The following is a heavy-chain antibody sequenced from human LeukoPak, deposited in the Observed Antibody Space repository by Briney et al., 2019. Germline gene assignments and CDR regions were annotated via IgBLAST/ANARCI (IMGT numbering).Heavy chain of an antibody. CDR3: ATDQRYAFDY. CDR1: GYTFTIYG. Sequence: SCKASGYTFTIYGISWVRQAPGQGLEWISNIRTTAEGAKYAYYADSVKGRVTISRDDGKNALYLHMNSLRDDDTAVYYCATDQRYAFDYWGQGILVTVSS. D-gene: IGHD3-9*01. V-gene: IGHV3-48*02. J-gene: IGHJ4*02. CDR2: IRTTAEGAKYA.